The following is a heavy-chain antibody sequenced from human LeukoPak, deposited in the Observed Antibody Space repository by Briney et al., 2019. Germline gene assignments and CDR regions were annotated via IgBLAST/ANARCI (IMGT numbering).Heavy chain of an antibody. Sequence: GGSLRLSCAASGFTFSSYAMSWVRQAPGKGLEWVSYISSSSSTIYYADSVKGRFTISRDNAKNSLYLQMNSLRAEDTAVYYCARDTSYYYYGMDVWGQGTTVTVSS. CDR2: ISSSSSTI. V-gene: IGHV3-48*01. CDR1: GFTFSSYA. D-gene: IGHD2-2*01. J-gene: IGHJ6*02. CDR3: ARDTSYYYYGMDV.